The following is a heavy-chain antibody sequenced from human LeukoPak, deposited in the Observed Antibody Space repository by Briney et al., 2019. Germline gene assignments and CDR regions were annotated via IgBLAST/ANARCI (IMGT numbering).Heavy chain of an antibody. D-gene: IGHD6-6*01. CDR3: ARVFEYSSSSLTDAFDI. J-gene: IGHJ3*02. V-gene: IGHV1-18*01. CDR2: ISAYNGNT. Sequence: VASVKVSCKASGYTFTSYGISWVRQAPGQGLEWMGWISAYNGNTNYAQKLQGRVTMTTDTSTSTAYMELRSLRSDDTAVYYCARVFEYSSSSLTDAFDIWGQGTMVAVSS. CDR1: GYTFTSYG.